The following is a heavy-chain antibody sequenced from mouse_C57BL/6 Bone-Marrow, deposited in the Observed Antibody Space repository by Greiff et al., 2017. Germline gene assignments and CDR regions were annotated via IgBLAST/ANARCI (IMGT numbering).Heavy chain of an antibody. V-gene: IGHV1-85*01. CDR2: IYPRDGST. CDR1: GYTFTSYD. CDR3: ARRSGNYSNFFDY. J-gene: IGHJ2*01. D-gene: IGHD2-5*01. Sequence: VQLQQSGPELVKPGASVKLSCKASGYTFTSYDINWVKQRPGQGLEWIGWIYPRDGSTKYTAKFKGKATLTVDTSSSTAYMELHSLTSEDSAVYFCARRSGNYSNFFDYWGQGTTLTVSS.